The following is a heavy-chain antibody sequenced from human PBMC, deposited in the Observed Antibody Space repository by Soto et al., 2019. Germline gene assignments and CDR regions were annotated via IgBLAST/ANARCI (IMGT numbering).Heavy chain of an antibody. CDR2: ISGSGGST. V-gene: IGHV3-23*01. CDR3: KAVFRGVIPYYFDY. J-gene: IGHJ4*02. CDR1: GFTFSSYA. Sequence: EVQLLESGGGLVQPGGSLRLSCAASGFTFSSYAMSWVRQAPGKGLEWVSAISGSGGSTYYADSVKGRFTISRDNSKNPLYLQMNSLRADDTAVYYCKAVFRGVIPYYFDYWGQGTLVTVSS. D-gene: IGHD3-10*01.